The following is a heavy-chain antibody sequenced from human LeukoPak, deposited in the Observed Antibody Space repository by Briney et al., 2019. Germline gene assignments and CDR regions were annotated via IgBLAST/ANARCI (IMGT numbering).Heavy chain of an antibody. CDR1: GDSISSGGYS. CDR3: ARDTITMIVVVTDRNHGMDV. V-gene: IGHV4-30-4*07. Sequence: SETLSLTCAVSGDSISSGGYSWSWIRQPPGKGLERIGYIYYSGSTYYNPSLKSRVTISVDTSKNQFSLNLSSVTAADTAVYYCARDTITMIVVVTDRNHGMDVWGKGTTVTVSS. J-gene: IGHJ6*04. D-gene: IGHD3-22*01. CDR2: IYYSGST.